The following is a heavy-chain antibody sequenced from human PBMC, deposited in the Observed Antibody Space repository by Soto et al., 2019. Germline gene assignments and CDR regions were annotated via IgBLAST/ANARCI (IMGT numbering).Heavy chain of an antibody. CDR2: IYYSVST. CDR1: GGSISSYY. Sequence: SETLSLTCTVSGGSISSYYWSWIRQPPGKGLEWIGYIYYSVSTNYNPSLKSRVTISVDTSKNQFSLKLSSVTAADTAVYYCARDMEAVAGYFDYWGQGTIVTVSS. V-gene: IGHV4-59*01. D-gene: IGHD6-19*01. J-gene: IGHJ4*02. CDR3: ARDMEAVAGYFDY.